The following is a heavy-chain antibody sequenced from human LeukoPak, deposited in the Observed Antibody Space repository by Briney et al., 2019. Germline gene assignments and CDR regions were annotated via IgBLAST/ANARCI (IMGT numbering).Heavy chain of an antibody. V-gene: IGHV3-48*01. CDR3: AGDHRYAFDY. D-gene: IGHD3-9*01. Sequence: GGSLRLSCAASGFTFSSYSMNWVRQAPGKGLEWVSYIGASSSPIFYADSVKGRFTISRDNARNSLYLQMNSLRAEDTAVYYCAGDHRYAFDYWGQGTLVTVSS. CDR2: IGASSSPI. CDR1: GFTFSSYS. J-gene: IGHJ4*02.